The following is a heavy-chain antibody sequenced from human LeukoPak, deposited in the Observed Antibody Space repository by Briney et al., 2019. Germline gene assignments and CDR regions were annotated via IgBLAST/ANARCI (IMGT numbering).Heavy chain of an antibody. CDR2: IYWDDDK. CDR1: GFSLSTTGVG. J-gene: IGHJ4*02. CDR3: AHSRNFTLVASTLEN. V-gene: IGHV2-5*02. Sequence: SRPTLGKPTQTLTLTCGFSGFSLSTTGVGVTWIRQPPGKDEERLAVIYWDDDKRYSPSLTSRLTITKDTSKNQVVLTMTDVDPVDTATYSCAHSRNFTLVASTLENWGQGTLLTVSS. D-gene: IGHD3-3*01.